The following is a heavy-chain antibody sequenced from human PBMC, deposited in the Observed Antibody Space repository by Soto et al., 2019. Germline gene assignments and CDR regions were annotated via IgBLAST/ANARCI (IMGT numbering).Heavy chain of an antibody. CDR2: IIPIFGTA. V-gene: IGHV1-69*13. Sequence: ASVKVSCKASGGTFSSYAISWVRQAPGQGLEWMGGIIPIFGTANYAQKFQGRVTITADESTSTAYMELSSLRSEDTAVYYCARDGTTPPSYYYGMDVWGQGTTVTVSS. CDR1: GGTFSSYA. D-gene: IGHD1-1*01. J-gene: IGHJ6*02. CDR3: ARDGTTPPSYYYGMDV.